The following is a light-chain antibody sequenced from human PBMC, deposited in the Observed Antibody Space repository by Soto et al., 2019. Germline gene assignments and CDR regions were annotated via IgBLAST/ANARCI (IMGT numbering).Light chain of an antibody. J-gene: IGLJ1*01. V-gene: IGLV2-14*01. CDR2: DVS. Sequence: QSALTRPASVSGSPGQSITTSCTGTSSDVGGYNYVSWYQQHPGKAPKLMIYDVSNRPSGVSNRFSGSKSGNTASLTISGLQAEDEADYYCSSYTSSSTYVFGTGTKVTVL. CDR3: SSYTSSSTYV. CDR1: SSDVGGYNY.